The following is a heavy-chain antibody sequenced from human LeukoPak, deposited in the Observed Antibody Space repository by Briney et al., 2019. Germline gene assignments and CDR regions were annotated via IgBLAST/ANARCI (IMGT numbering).Heavy chain of an antibody. Sequence: GGSLSLSCAASGFTFSSDWMSWVCLAQGTGLGRVANIKLYGSEKSYVDSVKGRFTISRDNAKNSLYLQMNSLRAEDTAVYYCAREEYDRLTGYSNFDYWGQGTLVTVSS. V-gene: IGHV3-7*03. J-gene: IGHJ4*02. CDR1: GFTFSSDW. D-gene: IGHD3-9*01. CDR3: AREEYDRLTGYSNFDY. CDR2: IKLYGSEK.